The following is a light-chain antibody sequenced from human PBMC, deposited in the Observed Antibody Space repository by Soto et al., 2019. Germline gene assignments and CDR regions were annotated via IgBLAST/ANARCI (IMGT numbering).Light chain of an antibody. CDR2: DAS. Sequence: DIVLTQSPGTLSLSPGERATLSCRASQSVSSGCLAWYQQKPGQAPRLLIYDASNRATGIPARFSGSGSGTDFTLTISSLEPEDFAVYYCQQRSNWPPITFGQGTRLEIK. CDR3: QQRSNWPPIT. CDR1: QSVSSGC. J-gene: IGKJ5*01. V-gene: IGKV3-11*01.